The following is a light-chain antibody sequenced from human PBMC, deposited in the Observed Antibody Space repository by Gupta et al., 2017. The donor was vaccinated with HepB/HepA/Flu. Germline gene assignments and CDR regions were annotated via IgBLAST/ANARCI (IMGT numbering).Light chain of an antibody. CDR3: SSYASPYTSV. Sequence: QSPPTQPRSVSGSPGQSVTISCSGTRSDVDVYGYNYVSWYQQYPGAVPKLIFYDVNKRPAGVPDRFAGSKSGETAFLTISGHQEEEEAYYYCSSYASPYTSVFGEGTKLTVL. CDR1: RSDVDVYGYNY. CDR2: DVN. V-gene: IGLV2-11*01. J-gene: IGLJ2*01.